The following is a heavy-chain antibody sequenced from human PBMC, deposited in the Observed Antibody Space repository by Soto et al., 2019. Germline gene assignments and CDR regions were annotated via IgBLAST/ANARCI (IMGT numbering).Heavy chain of an antibody. J-gene: IGHJ5*02. V-gene: IGHV1-46*01. CDR2: INPSGDST. Sequence: ASVKVSCNASGYTFTSYHMHWVRRAPGQGLEWMGIINPSGDSTNYAQKFQGRVTLTRDTTTNTDYMELSSLRSEDTAVYYCARDNSIAAAGSWWFDPWGQGTLVTVSS. CDR3: ARDNSIAAAGSWWFDP. CDR1: GYTFTSYH. D-gene: IGHD6-13*01.